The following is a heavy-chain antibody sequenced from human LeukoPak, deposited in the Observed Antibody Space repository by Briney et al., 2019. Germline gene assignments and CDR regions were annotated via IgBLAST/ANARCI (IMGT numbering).Heavy chain of an antibody. CDR1: GFTFSSYW. D-gene: IGHD1-26*01. CDR3: ARDSFWDSGSYGGDFDI. CDR2: IEQDGGET. J-gene: IGHJ3*02. V-gene: IGHV3-7*01. Sequence: PGGSLRLSCAASGFTFSSYWMTWVRQAPGKGLEWVANIEQDGGETYYVDSVKGRFTISRDNAKNSLSLQMNSLRAEDTAVYYCARDSFWDSGSYGGDFDIWGQGTMVTVSS.